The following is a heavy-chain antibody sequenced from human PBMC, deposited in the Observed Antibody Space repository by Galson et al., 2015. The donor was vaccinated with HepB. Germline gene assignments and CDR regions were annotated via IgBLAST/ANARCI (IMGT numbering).Heavy chain of an antibody. J-gene: IGHJ6*02. V-gene: IGHV1-18*01. D-gene: IGHD3-22*01. CDR1: DYTFTSYG. Sequence: SVKVSCKASDYTFTSYGISWVRQAPGQGLEWMGWISAYNGNTNYAQKLQGRVTMTTDTSTSTAYMELRSLRSDDTAVYYCASLSYEENYYYGMDVWGQGTTVTVSS. CDR2: ISAYNGNT. CDR3: ASLSYEENYYYGMDV.